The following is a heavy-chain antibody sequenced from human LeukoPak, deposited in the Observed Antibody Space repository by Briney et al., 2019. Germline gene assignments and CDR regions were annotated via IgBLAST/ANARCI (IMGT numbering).Heavy chain of an antibody. J-gene: IGHJ4*02. D-gene: IGHD5-18*01. CDR1: GGSISSSSYY. V-gene: IGHV4-39*01. CDR3: ATGYSYGSIFDY. Sequence: SETLSLTCTVSGGSISSSSYYWGWIRQPPGKGLEWIGSIYCSGSTYYNPSLKSRVTISVDTSKNQFSLKLSSVTAADTAVYYCATGYSYGSIFDYWGQGTLVTVSS. CDR2: IYCSGST.